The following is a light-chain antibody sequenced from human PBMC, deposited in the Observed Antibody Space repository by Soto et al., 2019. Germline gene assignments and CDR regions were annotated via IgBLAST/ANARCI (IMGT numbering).Light chain of an antibody. Sequence: DIPMTQSPSTLSASVGDRVTITCRASQTIGGWLAWYQQKPGKAPKLLIYDASSLERGVPSRFSGSGSGTEYTLTISSLQPDDFANYYCQQYITSWTFGQGTKVEI. CDR1: QTIGGW. CDR3: QQYITSWT. CDR2: DAS. J-gene: IGKJ1*01. V-gene: IGKV1-5*01.